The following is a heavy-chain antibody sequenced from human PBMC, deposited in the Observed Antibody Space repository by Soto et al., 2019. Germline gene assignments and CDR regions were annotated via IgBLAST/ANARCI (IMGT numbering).Heavy chain of an antibody. CDR1: GYTFTDYP. Sequence: GASVKVSCKASGYTFTDYPIYWGRQAPGQRLEWMGLINAGNGNTKYSQNFQGRVTISRDISASTSYIELNSLRSEDTAVYYCAKGMEAYNYAMDVWGQGTTVTVSS. J-gene: IGHJ6*02. CDR2: INAGNGNT. D-gene: IGHD3-3*01. V-gene: IGHV1-3*01. CDR3: AKGMEAYNYAMDV.